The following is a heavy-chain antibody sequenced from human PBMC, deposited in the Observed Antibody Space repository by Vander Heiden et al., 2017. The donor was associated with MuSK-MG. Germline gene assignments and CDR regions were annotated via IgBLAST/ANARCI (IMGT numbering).Heavy chain of an antibody. CDR2: IYGDALTR. CDR3: VRDRPHWD. CDR1: GFTFTTYW. D-gene: IGHD3-16*01. Sequence: EVQVVESGGALVQPGGSVTLSCAASGFTFTTYWIHWVRQAPGKGLEWVSHIYGDALTRSYADSVKGRFTISRDNAKNTVSLQMNSLRVEDTAVYYCVRDRPHWDWGQGTLVTVSS. J-gene: IGHJ4*02. V-gene: IGHV3-74*01.